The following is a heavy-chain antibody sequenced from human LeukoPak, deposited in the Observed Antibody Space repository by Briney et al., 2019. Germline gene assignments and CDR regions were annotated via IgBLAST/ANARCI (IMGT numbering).Heavy chain of an antibody. CDR2: TYYNSKWYN. V-gene: IGHV6-1*01. D-gene: IGHD3-10*01. CDR3: ARGYFARGFDT. Sequence: SQTLSLTCAISGDSVSTNAWNWIRRSPARGLEWLGRTYYNSKWYNEYALSVKSRITISPDTSKNQFSLQLNSVTPEDTAVYFCARGYFARGFDTWGQGTLVTVSS. J-gene: IGHJ5*02. CDR1: GDSVSTNA.